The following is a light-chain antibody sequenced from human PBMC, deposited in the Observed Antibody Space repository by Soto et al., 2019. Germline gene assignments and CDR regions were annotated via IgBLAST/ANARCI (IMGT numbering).Light chain of an antibody. J-gene: IGLJ3*02. CDR2: EVS. CDR3: SSYTTSSTLV. V-gene: IGLV2-14*01. Sequence: QSALTQPASVSGSPGQSITISCTGTSSDVGGYNSVSWYQQHLDKAPKLIIYEVSNRPSGVSNRFSASKSGNTASLTISGLQAEDEADYYCSSYTTSSTLVFGGGTKLTVL. CDR1: SSDVGGYNS.